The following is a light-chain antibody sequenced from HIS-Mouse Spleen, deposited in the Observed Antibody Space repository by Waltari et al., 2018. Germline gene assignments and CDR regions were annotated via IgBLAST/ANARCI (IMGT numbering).Light chain of an antibody. J-gene: IGLJ3*02. V-gene: IGLV2-11*01. CDR3: CSYAGSYTLV. Sequence: SALTQPRSVSGSPGQSVTISCTGTSIDVGGYNYVSWYQQHPGKAPKLMIYDVSKRPSGVPDRFSGSKSGNTASLTISGLQAEDEADYYCCSYAGSYTLVFGGGTKLTVL. CDR2: DVS. CDR1: SIDVGGYNY.